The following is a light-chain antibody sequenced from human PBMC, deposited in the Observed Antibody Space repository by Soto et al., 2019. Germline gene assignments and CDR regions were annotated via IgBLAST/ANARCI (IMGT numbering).Light chain of an antibody. J-gene: IGKJ1*01. Sequence: DIQMTQSPSSVSASVGDRVTITCRASQGIGSWLAWYQQKPGKAPKLLIYDASSLESGVPSRFNGSGSGVDFTLTINSLQPEDLATYYCQQADSFSRTFGQGTKVEIK. CDR1: QGIGSW. V-gene: IGKV1-12*01. CDR3: QQADSFSRT. CDR2: DAS.